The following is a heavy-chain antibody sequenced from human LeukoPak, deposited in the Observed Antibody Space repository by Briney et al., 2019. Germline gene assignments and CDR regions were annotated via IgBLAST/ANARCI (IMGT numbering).Heavy chain of an antibody. CDR2: ISGSGGST. V-gene: IGHV3-23*01. Sequence: PGGSLRLSCAASGFTFSSYAMSWVRQAPGKGLEWVSAISGSGGSTYYADSVKGRFTISRDKSKNTLYLQMNSLRAEDTAVYYCARDRRYCSSTSCSPRDAFDIWGQGTMVTVSS. CDR3: ARDRRYCSSTSCSPRDAFDI. J-gene: IGHJ3*02. CDR1: GFTFSSYA. D-gene: IGHD2-2*01.